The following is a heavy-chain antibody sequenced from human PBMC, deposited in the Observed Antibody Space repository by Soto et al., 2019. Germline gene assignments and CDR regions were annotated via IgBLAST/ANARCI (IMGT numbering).Heavy chain of an antibody. Sequence: GGSLSLSCAASGFSFSRHAIHWVRQAPGKGLEWVAVISKDGSHKYYLDSVKGRFTISRDNSKNILYLQMNSLRDEDTAVYYCARSRSGAVADSFDFWGQGTLVTVSS. CDR3: ARSRSGAVADSFDF. V-gene: IGHV3-30*04. J-gene: IGHJ4*02. CDR1: GFSFSRHA. D-gene: IGHD3-10*01. CDR2: ISKDGSHK.